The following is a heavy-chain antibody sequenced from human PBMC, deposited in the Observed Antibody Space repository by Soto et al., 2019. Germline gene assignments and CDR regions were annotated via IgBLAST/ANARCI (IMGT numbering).Heavy chain of an antibody. CDR1: GFTFDTYA. V-gene: IGHV3-23*01. CDR2: IGSSGST. D-gene: IGHD3-3*01. J-gene: IGHJ4*02. Sequence: LRLSCAASGFTFDTYALNWVRQAPGKGLEWVSAIGSSGSTYYADSVKGRFTISRDTPKKTLYLQMNSLRVEDTAKYYCAKGFRSLEWFSLAPFDYWGQGALVTVSS. CDR3: AKGFRSLEWFSLAPFDY.